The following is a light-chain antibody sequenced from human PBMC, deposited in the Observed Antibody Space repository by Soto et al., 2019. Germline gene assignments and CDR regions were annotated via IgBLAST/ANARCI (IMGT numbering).Light chain of an antibody. CDR3: SSYTSSSTL. J-gene: IGLJ2*01. V-gene: IGLV2-14*01. CDR2: DVS. CDR1: SSDVGGYNY. Sequence: QSVLTQPASVSGSPGQSITISCTGTSSDVGGYNYVSWYQQHPGKAPKLMIYDVSNRPSGVSNRFSGSKSGNTASLTISGLQAEDEADYYCSSYTSSSTLFGGGTKLTV.